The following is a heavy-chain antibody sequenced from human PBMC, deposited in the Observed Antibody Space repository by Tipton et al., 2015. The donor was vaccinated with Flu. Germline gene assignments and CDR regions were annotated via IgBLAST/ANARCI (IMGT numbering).Heavy chain of an antibody. Sequence: SLRLSCVSSGFTLSSYMMHWVRQGPGKGLVWVSRINSAGSSTTYADSVRGRFTISRDNAKNTLFLQMSSLRSEDTAVYYCANDPGTGDYSSSWCDYWGQGTLVTVSS. J-gene: IGHJ4*02. CDR3: ANDPGTGDYSSSWCDY. V-gene: IGHV3-74*01. D-gene: IGHD6-13*01. CDR2: INSAGSST. CDR1: GFTLSSYM.